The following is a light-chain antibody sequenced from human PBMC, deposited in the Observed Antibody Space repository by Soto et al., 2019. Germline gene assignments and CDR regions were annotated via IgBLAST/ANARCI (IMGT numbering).Light chain of an antibody. CDR2: DVS. J-gene: IGLJ1*01. CDR1: SSDVGGYNY. V-gene: IGLV2-14*01. Sequence: SALTQPASVSGSPGQSITISCTGTSSDVGGYNYVSWYQQHPGKAPKLMIYDVSNRPSGVSNRFSGSKSGNTASLTISGLQAEDEADHYCSSYTRSSTLVFGTGTKVTVL. CDR3: SSYTRSSTLV.